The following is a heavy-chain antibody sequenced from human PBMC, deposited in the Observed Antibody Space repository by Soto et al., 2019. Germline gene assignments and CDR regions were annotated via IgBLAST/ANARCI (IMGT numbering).Heavy chain of an antibody. Sequence: EVQLVQSGPEVKQPGESLKISCKGSGYSFADYWIGWVRQMPGKGLEWMAIIYPDDSDTRYSPPFQGQVTISADKSTSTAYLQWSSLKASDTAMYYCARWGVATMDRESPGYMDVWGKGTMVTVSS. J-gene: IGHJ6*03. V-gene: IGHV5-51*03. D-gene: IGHD3-10*01. CDR3: ARWGVATMDRESPGYMDV. CDR2: IYPDDSDT. CDR1: GYSFADYW.